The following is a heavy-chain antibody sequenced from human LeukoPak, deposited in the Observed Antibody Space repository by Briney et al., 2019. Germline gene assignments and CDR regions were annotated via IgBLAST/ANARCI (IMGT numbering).Heavy chain of an antibody. CDR3: ARARRDSGYYKVDY. D-gene: IGHD3-3*01. V-gene: IGHV4-34*01. J-gene: IGHJ4*02. CDR1: GGSLSGSY. Sequence: SETLSLTCAVYGGSLSGSYWSWIRQPPGKGLEWIGEINHSGSANYNPSLKSRVTLSIDKSKNQFSLNVNSVTAADTAVYYCARARRDSGYYKVDYWGQGTLVTVSS. CDR2: INHSGSA.